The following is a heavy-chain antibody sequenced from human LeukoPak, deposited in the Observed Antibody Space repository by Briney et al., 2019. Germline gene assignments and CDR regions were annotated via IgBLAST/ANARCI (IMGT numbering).Heavy chain of an antibody. Sequence: SETLSLTCAVYGGSFSGYYWSWIRQPPGKGLEWIGEINHSGSTNYNPSLKSRVTISVDTSKNQFSLKLSSVTAADTAVYYCARRGLGFNWGQGTLVTVSS. J-gene: IGHJ4*02. CDR1: GGSFSGYY. CDR3: ARRGLGFN. V-gene: IGHV4-34*01. CDR2: INHSGST. D-gene: IGHD6-19*01.